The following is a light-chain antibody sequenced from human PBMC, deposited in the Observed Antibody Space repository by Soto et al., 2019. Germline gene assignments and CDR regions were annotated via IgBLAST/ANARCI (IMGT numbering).Light chain of an antibody. CDR1: QSVSSS. CDR3: QQHSDWPLT. V-gene: IGKV3-11*01. J-gene: IGKJ4*01. CDR2: DAS. Sequence: EIVLIQSPATLSLSPGERATLSCRASQSVSSSLAWYQQNPGQAPRLLIFDASNRATGIPVRFSGSASGTDFTLTISSLEPEDFTVYYCQQHSDWPLTFGGGTRVEIK.